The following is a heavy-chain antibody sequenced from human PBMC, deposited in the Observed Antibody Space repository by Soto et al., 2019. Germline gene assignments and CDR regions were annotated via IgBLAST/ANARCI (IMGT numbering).Heavy chain of an antibody. D-gene: IGHD2-15*01. V-gene: IGHV4-59*01. CDR1: GGSISSYY. CDR3: ARDLIGYCSCGSCYSEAFDI. J-gene: IGHJ3*02. Sequence: SETLSLTCTVSGGSISSYYWSWIRQPPGKGLEWIGYIYYSGSTNYNPSLKSRVTISVDTSKNQFSLKLSSVTAADTAVYYCARDLIGYCSCGSCYSEAFDIWGQGTMVTVSS. CDR2: IYYSGST.